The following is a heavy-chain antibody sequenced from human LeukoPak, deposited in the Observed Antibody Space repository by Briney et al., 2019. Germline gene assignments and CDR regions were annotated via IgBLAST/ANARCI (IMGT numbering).Heavy chain of an antibody. V-gene: IGHV4-4*07. CDR2: IYTSGST. J-gene: IGHJ3*02. Sequence: SETLSLTCTVSGGSISSYYWSWIRQPAGKGLEWIGRIYTSGSTNYNPSLKSRVTMSVDTSKNQFSLKLSSVTAADTAVYYCARGGYYYDSSGYHRGAFDIWGQGTMVTVSS. D-gene: IGHD3-22*01. CDR1: GGSISSYY. CDR3: ARGGYYYDSSGYHRGAFDI.